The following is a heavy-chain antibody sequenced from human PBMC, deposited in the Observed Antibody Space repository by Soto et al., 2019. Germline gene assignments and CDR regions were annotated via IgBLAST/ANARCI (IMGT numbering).Heavy chain of an antibody. V-gene: IGHV3-23*01. J-gene: IGHJ5*02. CDR2: INQAGSDT. CDR1: GFTFISYA. D-gene: IGHD6-19*01. CDR3: AKGDRSSGWTS. Sequence: EVQLLESGGDLRQPGGSLRLSCAASGFTFISYAMSWVRQPPGKGLEWVSAINQAGSDTYYADSVKGRFTISRDNSRNTLYLQMNYLRADDTAVYYCAKGDRSSGWTSWGLGTLVTVSS.